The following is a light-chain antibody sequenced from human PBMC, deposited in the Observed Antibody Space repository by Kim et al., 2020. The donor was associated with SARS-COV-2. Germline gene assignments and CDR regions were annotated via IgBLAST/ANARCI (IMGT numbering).Light chain of an antibody. CDR2: SDT. CDR3: QVWDSTTYWG. CDR1: DIEIRK. J-gene: IGLJ3*02. V-gene: IGLV3-9*01. Sequence: SYELTQPLSVSAAQGQTARITCGGHDIEIRKVHWYQQKSGQAPVLVIYSDTKRPSGIPERFSGSNSGNTATLTISRAQAGDEADYYCQVWDSTTYWGFGG.